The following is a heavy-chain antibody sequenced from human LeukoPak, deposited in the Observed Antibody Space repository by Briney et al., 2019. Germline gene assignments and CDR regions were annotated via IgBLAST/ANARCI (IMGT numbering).Heavy chain of an antibody. J-gene: IGHJ4*02. D-gene: IGHD2-2*01. Sequence: GGSLRLSCAASGFTFSSYAMSWVRQAPGKGLEWVSAISGSGGSTYYADSVKGRFTISRDNSKNTLYLQMNSLRAEDTAVCYCAKWPYIVVVPAGDYWGQGTLVTVSS. CDR1: GFTFSSYA. CDR2: ISGSGGST. CDR3: AKWPYIVVVPAGDY. V-gene: IGHV3-23*01.